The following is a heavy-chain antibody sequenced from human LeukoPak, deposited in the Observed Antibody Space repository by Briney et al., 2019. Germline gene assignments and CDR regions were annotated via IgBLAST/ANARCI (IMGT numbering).Heavy chain of an antibody. Sequence: ASVKLSCKASGYTFTSYGNSWVRLAPGQGLEWMGWISAYNGNTNYAQKLQGRVTMTTDTSKSKANMELQSLRSKAEATSYYYREFRSGCSCDEINWFDPWGQGTRVTVSS. V-gene: IGHV1-18*01. D-gene: IGHD2-15*01. J-gene: IGHJ5*02. CDR1: GYTFTSYG. CDR2: ISAYNGNT. CDR3: YREFRSGCSCDEINWFDP.